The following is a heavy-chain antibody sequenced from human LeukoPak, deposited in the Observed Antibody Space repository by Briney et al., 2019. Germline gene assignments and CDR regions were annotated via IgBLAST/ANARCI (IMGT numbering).Heavy chain of an antibody. Sequence: GGSLRLSCAASGFTFSSYAMHWVRQAPGKGLEWVSAISGSGGSTHYADSVKGRFTISRDNSKNTLYLQMNSLRAEDTAVYYCAKGGIVVASTSYYYYMDVWGKGTTVTISS. D-gene: IGHD3-22*01. CDR2: ISGSGGST. V-gene: IGHV3-23*01. CDR3: AKGGIVVASTSYYYYMDV. J-gene: IGHJ6*03. CDR1: GFTFSSYA.